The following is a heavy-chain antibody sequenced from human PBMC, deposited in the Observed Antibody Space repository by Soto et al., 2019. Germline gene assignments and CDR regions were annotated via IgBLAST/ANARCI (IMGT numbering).Heavy chain of an antibody. D-gene: IGHD1-26*01. J-gene: IGHJ6*02. CDR1: GVNLDGYA. V-gene: IGHV3-9*01. CDR3: AKVVLQATQPRYYFYGMDV. Sequence: SLSRSFVASGVNLDGYANYWGRKAPGAGPERGTGISWDGGRIGYADSVKGLISISRDNAKKSLFLQMNSMRAEDSALYYCAKVVLQATQPRYYFYGMDVWGQGTTVIVSS. CDR2: ISWDGGRI.